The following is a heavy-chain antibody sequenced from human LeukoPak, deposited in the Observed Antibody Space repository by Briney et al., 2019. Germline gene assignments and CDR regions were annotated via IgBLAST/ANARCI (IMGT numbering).Heavy chain of an antibody. V-gene: IGHV3-30*04. Sequence: GGSLRLSCAASGFTFSTYAMHWVRQAPGKGLEWVAVISYDGSNKYYADSVKGRFTISRDNSKNTLYLQMNSLRAEDTAVYYCARGLIVVDSVDYWGQGTLVTVSS. CDR3: ARGLIVVDSVDY. D-gene: IGHD2-2*01. J-gene: IGHJ4*02. CDR1: GFTFSTYA. CDR2: ISYDGSNK.